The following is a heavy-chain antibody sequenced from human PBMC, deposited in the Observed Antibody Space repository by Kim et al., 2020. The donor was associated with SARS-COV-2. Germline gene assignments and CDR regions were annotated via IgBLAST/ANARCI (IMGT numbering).Heavy chain of an antibody. V-gene: IGHV4-59*13. CDR3: ATLSRLSMSGNFKSNGHYADQ. Sequence: SETLSLTCTVSDDAITESYLSWVRHPPGKGLEWIGCLYNTGRTNYKPSLRSRVTIFGDFSGTKFSLRLTSVTSADTAVYYCATLSRLSMSGNFKSNGHYADQWGPGILVTVSP. J-gene: IGHJ4*02. CDR1: DDAITESY. D-gene: IGHD3-22*01. CDR2: LYNTGRT.